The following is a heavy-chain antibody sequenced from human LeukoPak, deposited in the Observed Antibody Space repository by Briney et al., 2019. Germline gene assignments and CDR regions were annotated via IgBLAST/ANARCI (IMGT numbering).Heavy chain of an antibody. J-gene: IGHJ4*02. Sequence: GGSLRLSCAASGFTFSSSWMSWVRQASGKGLEWVGHIRRKGNYYATAYAASVRGRFTISRDESKNTAFLQMNSLKTEDTAIYYCTGGSGWYSPDYWGQGTLVTVSS. V-gene: IGHV3-73*01. CDR1: GFTFSSSW. CDR2: IRRKGNYYAT. D-gene: IGHD6-19*01. CDR3: TGGSGWYSPDY.